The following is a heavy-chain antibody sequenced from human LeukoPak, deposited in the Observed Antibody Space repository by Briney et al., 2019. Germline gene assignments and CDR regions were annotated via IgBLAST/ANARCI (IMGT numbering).Heavy chain of an antibody. J-gene: IGHJ5*02. V-gene: IGHV3-48*03. CDR3: ARDTVNGPFVISLDL. D-gene: IGHD2-8*01. Sequence: PGGPLRLSCAASGFSLRSSEMNWVRQAPGKGPEWVAHINSADNVQYYTDAVRGQFTMSRDNAKDLLFQQMNSLRDDDTAVYYCARDTVNGPFVISLDLWGQGVLVTVSS. CDR1: GFSLRSSE. CDR2: INSADNVQ.